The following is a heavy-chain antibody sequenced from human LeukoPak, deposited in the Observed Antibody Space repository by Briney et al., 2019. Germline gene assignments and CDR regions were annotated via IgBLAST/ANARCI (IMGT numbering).Heavy chain of an antibody. CDR3: ARDSGHSSSWYPKMAYYFDY. CDR1: GGTFSSYA. J-gene: IGHJ4*02. D-gene: IGHD6-13*01. Sequence: SVKVSCKASGGTFSSYAISWVRQAPGQGLEWMGRIIPIFGTANYAQKFQGRVTITTDESTSTAYMELSSLRSEDTAVYYCARDSGHSSSWYPKMAYYFDYWGQGTLVTVSS. V-gene: IGHV1-69*05. CDR2: IIPIFGTA.